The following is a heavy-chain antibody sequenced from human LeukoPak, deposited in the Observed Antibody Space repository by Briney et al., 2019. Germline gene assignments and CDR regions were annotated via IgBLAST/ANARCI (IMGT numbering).Heavy chain of an antibody. CDR3: ASSSYYGGNLPNFDY. V-gene: IGHV1-2*02. J-gene: IGHJ4*02. CDR1: GYTFTGYY. Sequence: ASVKVSCKASGYTFTGYYMHWVRQAPGQGLEWMGWINPNSGGTNYAQKFQGRVTMTRDTSISTAYMELSRLGSDDTAVYYCASSSYYGGNLPNFDYWGQGTLVTVSS. D-gene: IGHD4-23*01. CDR2: INPNSGGT.